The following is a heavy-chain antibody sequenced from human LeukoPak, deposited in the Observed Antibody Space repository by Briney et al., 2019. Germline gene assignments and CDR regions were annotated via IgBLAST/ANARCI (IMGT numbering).Heavy chain of an antibody. CDR2: ISTYNGKT. D-gene: IGHD6-6*01. V-gene: IGHV1-18*01. J-gene: IGHJ3*02. Sequence: ASVKVSCKASGYTFTTYGITWVRQAPGQGLEWVGWISTYNGKTNYAQKLQGRVTMTTDTSTSTAYMDLRSLRSDDTAVYYCARGSSPSTFDIWGQGTMVTVSS. CDR3: ARGSSPSTFDI. CDR1: GYTFTTYG.